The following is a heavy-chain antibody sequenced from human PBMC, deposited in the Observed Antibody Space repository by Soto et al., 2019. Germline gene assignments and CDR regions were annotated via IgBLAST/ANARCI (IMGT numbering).Heavy chain of an antibody. Sequence: GGSLRLSCAASGFTFSSYAMHWVRQAPGKGLEWVAVISYDGSNKYYADSVKGRFTISRDNSKNTLYLQMNSLRAEDTAVYYCARDGTLYCSGGSCYGYYYYGMDVWGQGTTVTVSS. CDR2: ISYDGSNK. V-gene: IGHV3-30-3*01. D-gene: IGHD2-15*01. CDR1: GFTFSSYA. CDR3: ARDGTLYCSGGSCYGYYYYGMDV. J-gene: IGHJ6*02.